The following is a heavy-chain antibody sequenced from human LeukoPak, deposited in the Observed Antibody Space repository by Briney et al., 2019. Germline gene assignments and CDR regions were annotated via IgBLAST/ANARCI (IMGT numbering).Heavy chain of an antibody. CDR1: GGTLSSYS. CDR2: IIIPLFRAP. D-gene: IGHD4-11*01. V-gene: IGHV1-69*05. Sequence: ASVKVSCKASGGTLSSYSISWVRQAPGQGLEWIGGIIIPLFRAPNFSQKFQGRVTISTDESTNTAYMQLSSLRSDDTAVYFCASLTVPLPYYYYMDVWGKGTAVTVSS. J-gene: IGHJ6*03. CDR3: ASLTVPLPYYYYMDV.